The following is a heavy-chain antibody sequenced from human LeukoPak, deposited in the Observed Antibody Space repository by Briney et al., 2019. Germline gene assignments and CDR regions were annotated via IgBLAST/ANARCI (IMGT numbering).Heavy chain of an antibody. CDR2: IRQDGGAT. V-gene: IGHV3-7*01. D-gene: IGHD5-18*01. CDR1: GFTFTTYW. CDR3: ATSLDTAGGPY. Sequence: GGSLRLSCAASGFTFTTYWMTWVRQAPGKGLEWLANIRQDGGATYYADSVKGRFTISTDNAKNSLYLQMHSLRADDTAVYYRATSLDTAGGPYWGQGTLVTVSS. J-gene: IGHJ4*02.